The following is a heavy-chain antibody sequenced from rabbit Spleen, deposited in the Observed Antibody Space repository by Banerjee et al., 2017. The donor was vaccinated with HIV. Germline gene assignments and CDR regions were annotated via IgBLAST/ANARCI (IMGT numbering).Heavy chain of an antibody. D-gene: IGHD2-1*01. J-gene: IGHJ4*01. Sequence: QEQVVESGGGLVQPGGSLKLSYKASGFDFSGYGVSWVRQAPGKGLEWIGYIDPLFGSTYYASWVNGRFTISSHNAQNTLYLQLNSLTAADTATYFCVRDRANIGGDYGPYYFDLWGPGTLVTVS. CDR2: IDPLFGST. CDR3: VRDRANIGGDYGPYYFDL. V-gene: IGHV1S47*01. CDR1: GFDFSGYG.